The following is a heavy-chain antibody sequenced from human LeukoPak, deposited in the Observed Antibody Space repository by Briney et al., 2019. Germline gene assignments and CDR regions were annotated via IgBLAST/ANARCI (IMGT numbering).Heavy chain of an antibody. CDR1: GVTGSSYA. J-gene: IGHJ4*02. Sequence: GGSMRLSWAASGVTGSSYAMHWGRQAPGKGLEWVAVISYDGSNKYYADSVKGRFTISRDNSKNTLYLQMNSLRAEDTAVYYCARDPDTAMALYYFDYWGRGTLVTVSS. CDR3: ARDPDTAMALYYFDY. CDR2: ISYDGSNK. V-gene: IGHV3-30*04. D-gene: IGHD5-18*01.